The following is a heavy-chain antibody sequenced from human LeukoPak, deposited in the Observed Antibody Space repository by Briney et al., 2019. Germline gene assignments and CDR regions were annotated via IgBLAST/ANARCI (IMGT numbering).Heavy chain of an antibody. D-gene: IGHD2-15*01. CDR2: ISSSGSTI. Sequence: GGSLRLSCAASGFTFSNYAMNWVRQAPGKGLEWVSYISSSGSTIYYADSVKGRFTISRDNAKNSLYLQMNSLRAEDTAVYYCATVVAAKGDDAFDIWGQGTMVTVSS. V-gene: IGHV3-48*04. J-gene: IGHJ3*02. CDR1: GFTFSNYA. CDR3: ATVVAAKGDDAFDI.